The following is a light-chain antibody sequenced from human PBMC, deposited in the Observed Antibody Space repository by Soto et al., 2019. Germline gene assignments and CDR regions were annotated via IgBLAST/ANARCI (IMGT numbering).Light chain of an antibody. CDR1: QSSRSH. CDR3: QQYKNWPL. Sequence: IVMSKSPATLTESPGEGVTLSCRASQSSRSHLAWYQQKPGQPPRLLIYCASTRATGIPARFSGSGFGTEFTLTISSLQSEDFAVYYCQQYKNWPLFGQGTRLEIK. J-gene: IGKJ5*01. CDR2: CAS. V-gene: IGKV3-15*01.